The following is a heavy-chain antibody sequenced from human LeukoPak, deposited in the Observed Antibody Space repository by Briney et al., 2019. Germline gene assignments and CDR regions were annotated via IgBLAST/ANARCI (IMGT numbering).Heavy chain of an antibody. V-gene: IGHV1-8*01. D-gene: IGHD1-7*01. CDR3: ARELRFSYYYYMDV. CDR2: MNPNSGNT. Sequence: GASVKVSFKASGYTFTSYDINWVRQATGQGLEWMGWMNPNSGNTGYAQKFQGRVTMTRNTSISTAYMELSSLRSEDTAVYYCARELRFSYYYYMDVWGKGTTVTVSS. J-gene: IGHJ6*03. CDR1: GYTFTSYD.